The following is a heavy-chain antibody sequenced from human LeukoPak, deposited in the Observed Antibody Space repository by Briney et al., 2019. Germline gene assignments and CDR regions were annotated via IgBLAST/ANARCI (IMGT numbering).Heavy chain of an antibody. Sequence: SVTVSCKASGGTFSSYAISWVRQAPGQGLEWMGRIIPILGIANYAQKFQGRVTITADKSTSTAYMELSSLRSEDTAVYYCARGAVRGYSDYWGQGTLVTVSS. CDR1: GGTFSSYA. CDR3: ARGAVRGYSDY. V-gene: IGHV1-69*04. D-gene: IGHD5-12*01. CDR2: IIPILGIA. J-gene: IGHJ4*02.